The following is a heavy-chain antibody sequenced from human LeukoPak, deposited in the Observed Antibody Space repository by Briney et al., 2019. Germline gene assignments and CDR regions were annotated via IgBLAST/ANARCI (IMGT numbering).Heavy chain of an antibody. V-gene: IGHV4-59*08. CDR2: IHSSGST. CDR3: ARLGFGYISNSYYYYMDV. Sequence: SETLSLTCTVSGGSISPYYWTWIRQAPGKGLEYIAYIHSSGSTNYIPSLKSRVTISVDTSKNHFSLEMRSVTAAGTAVYCARLGFGYISNSYYYYMDVWGKGTTVTVSS. CDR1: GGSISPYY. J-gene: IGHJ6*03. D-gene: IGHD5-24*01.